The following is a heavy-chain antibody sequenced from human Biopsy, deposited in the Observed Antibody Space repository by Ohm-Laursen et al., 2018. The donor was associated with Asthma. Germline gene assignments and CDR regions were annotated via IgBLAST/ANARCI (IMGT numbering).Heavy chain of an antibody. CDR1: GWTLSELP. Sequence: ASVKVSCKVSGWTLSELPMHWVRQAPGKGPEWMGWIHTNTGNPTYAHGFTGRYVFSLDTSVSTAYLQISRLKSEDTAVYYCARVQRDFSTGYFTFDNWGQGTLVTVSS. D-gene: IGHD3/OR15-3a*01. CDR3: ARVQRDFSTGYFTFDN. V-gene: IGHV7-4-1*02. J-gene: IGHJ4*02. CDR2: IHTNTGNP.